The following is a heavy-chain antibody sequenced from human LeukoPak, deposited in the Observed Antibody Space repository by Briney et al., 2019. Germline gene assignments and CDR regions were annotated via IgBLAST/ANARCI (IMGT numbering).Heavy chain of an antibody. V-gene: IGHV3-21*01. Sequence: GGSLRLSCAASGFTFSSYSMNWVRQAPGKGLEWVSSLSRDSKYIYYADSVKGRFTISRDSAKNSVYLQMSSLRAEDTAVYYCARSTSETGNDYWGQGTLVTVSS. D-gene: IGHD3-9*01. CDR2: LSRDSKYI. CDR3: ARSTSETGNDY. J-gene: IGHJ4*02. CDR1: GFTFSSYS.